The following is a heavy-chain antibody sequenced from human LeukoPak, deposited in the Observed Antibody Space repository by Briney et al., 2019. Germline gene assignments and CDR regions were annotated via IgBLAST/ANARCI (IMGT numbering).Heavy chain of an antibody. Sequence: GGSLRLSCAASGFTFSSYSMNWVRQAPGKGLGWVSSISSSSSYIYYADSVKGRFTISRDNAKNSLYLQMNSLRAEDTAVYYCARDGDTAMANFDYWGQGTLVTVSS. D-gene: IGHD5-18*01. CDR3: ARDGDTAMANFDY. V-gene: IGHV3-21*01. CDR1: GFTFSSYS. J-gene: IGHJ4*02. CDR2: ISSSSSYI.